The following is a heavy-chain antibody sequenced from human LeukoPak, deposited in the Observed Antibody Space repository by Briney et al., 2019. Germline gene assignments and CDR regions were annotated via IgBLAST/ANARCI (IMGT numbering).Heavy chain of an antibody. J-gene: IGHJ6*03. CDR2: ISYDGNNK. CDR3: AEGTFYYYMDV. D-gene: IGHD3-10*01. CDR1: GFTFSSYT. Sequence: GGSLRLSCAASGFTFSSYTMHWVRQAPGKGLEWVAVISYDGNNKYYTDSVKGRFTISRDNSKNTLYLQMDSLRAEDTAVYYCAEGTFYYYMDVWGKGTTVTVSS. V-gene: IGHV3-30-3*01.